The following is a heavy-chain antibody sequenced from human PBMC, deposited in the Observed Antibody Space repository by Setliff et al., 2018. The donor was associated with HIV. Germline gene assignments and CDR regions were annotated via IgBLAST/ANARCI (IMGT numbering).Heavy chain of an antibody. J-gene: IGHJ6*03. D-gene: IGHD3-10*01. CDR2: IYYSGST. Sequence: SETLSLTCTVSGGSISSYYWSWIRQPPGKGLEWIGYIYYSGSTNYNTSPKSRVTISVDTSKNQLSLKLSSVTAAATAVYYCARQITMVRGVYQPYYYYYMDVWGKGTTVTVSS. V-gene: IGHV4-59*08. CDR1: GGSISSYY. CDR3: ARQITMVRGVYQPYYYYYMDV.